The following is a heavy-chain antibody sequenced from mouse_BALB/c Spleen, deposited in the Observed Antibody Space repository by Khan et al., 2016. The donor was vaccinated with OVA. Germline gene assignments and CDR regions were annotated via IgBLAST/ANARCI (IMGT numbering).Heavy chain of an antibody. CDR3: ARLAYYYNREGFAY. D-gene: IGHD1-1*01. CDR2: INTGGAYT. J-gene: IGHJ3*01. Sequence: EVELVESGGDFVRPGGSLKLSCAASGFTFSTYGMSWVRQTPDKRLEWVATINTGGAYTYYPDSVKGRFTISRDNAKNTLYLQLSSLKSEDTAIYYCARLAYYYNREGFAYGGQGTLVTVSA. CDR1: GFTFSTYG. V-gene: IGHV5-6*01.